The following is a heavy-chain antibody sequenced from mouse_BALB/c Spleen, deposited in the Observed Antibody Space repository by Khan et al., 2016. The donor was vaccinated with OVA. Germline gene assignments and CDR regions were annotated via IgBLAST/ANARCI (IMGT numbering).Heavy chain of an antibody. CDR2: IYWDDDK. Sequence: QVTLKESGPEILQPSQTLSLTCSFSGFSLSTSGMGVSWIRQPSGKGLEWLAHIYWDDDKRYNPSLKSRLTISTDTSSKQVFLKITSVDTADTATYYCARKFTTYDYAMDYWGQGTSVTVSS. CDR1: GFSLSTSGMG. D-gene: IGHD2-12*01. J-gene: IGHJ4*01. CDR3: ARKFTTYDYAMDY. V-gene: IGHV8-12*01.